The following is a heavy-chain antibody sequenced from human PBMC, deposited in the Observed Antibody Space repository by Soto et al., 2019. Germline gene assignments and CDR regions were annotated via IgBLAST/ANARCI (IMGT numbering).Heavy chain of an antibody. V-gene: IGHV4-59*08. CDR2: IYYSGST. Sequence: SETLSLTCTVSGGSISSYYWSWIRQPPGKGLEWIGYIYYSGSTNYNPSLKSRVTISVDTSKNQFSLKLSSVTAADTAVYYCARHGDHGMDVWGQGTTVTVSS. CDR1: GGSISSYY. CDR3: ARHGDHGMDV. D-gene: IGHD2-21*01. J-gene: IGHJ6*02.